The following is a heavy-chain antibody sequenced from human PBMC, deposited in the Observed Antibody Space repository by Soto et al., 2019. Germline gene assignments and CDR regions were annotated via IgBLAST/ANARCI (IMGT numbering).Heavy chain of an antibody. CDR1: GYSFTSYW. Sequence: GESLKISCKGSGYSFTSYWIGWVRQMPGKGLEWMGIIYPGDSDTRYSPSFQGQVTISADKSISTAYLQWSSLKASDTAMYYCARHWSDIVAGAAFDIWGQGTMVTVSS. CDR2: IYPGDSDT. V-gene: IGHV5-51*01. J-gene: IGHJ3*02. D-gene: IGHD5-12*01. CDR3: ARHWSDIVAGAAFDI.